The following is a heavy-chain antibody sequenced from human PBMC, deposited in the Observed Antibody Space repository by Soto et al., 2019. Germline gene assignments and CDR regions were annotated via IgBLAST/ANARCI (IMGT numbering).Heavy chain of an antibody. J-gene: IGHJ4*02. V-gene: IGHV4-34*01. D-gene: IGHD6-19*01. CDR1: GGSFSGYY. Sequence: QVQLQQWGAGLLKPSETLSLTCAVYGGSFSGYYWSWLRQPPGKGLEWIGEINHSGSTNYNPSLKSRVTISVDTSKNQFSLKLSSVTAADTAVYYCAREGYSSGPSYFDYWGQGTLVTVSS. CDR3: AREGYSSGPSYFDY. CDR2: INHSGST.